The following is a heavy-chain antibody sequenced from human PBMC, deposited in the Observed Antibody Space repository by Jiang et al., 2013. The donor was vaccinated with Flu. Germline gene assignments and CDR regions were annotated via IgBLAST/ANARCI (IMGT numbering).Heavy chain of an antibody. J-gene: IGHJ2*01. CDR3: ARGRRNIVVVTATRYFDL. CDR1: GYTFTSYY. CDR2: INPSGGST. D-gene: IGHD2-21*02. Sequence: GYTFTSYYMHWVRQAPGQGLEWMGIINPSGGSTSYAQKFQGRVTMTRDTSTSTVYMELSSLRSEDTAVYYCARGRRNIVVVTATRYFDLWGRGTLVTVSS. V-gene: IGHV1-46*01.